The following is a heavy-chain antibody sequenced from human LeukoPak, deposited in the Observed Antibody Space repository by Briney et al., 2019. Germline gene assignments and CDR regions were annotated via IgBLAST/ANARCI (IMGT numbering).Heavy chain of an antibody. Sequence: RGSLRLSCAASGFSFSSYGMSWVRQGPGKGLEWVSTITGSGGNTDYADSVKGRFTISRDNSKNTLYLQMHSLRAEDTAVYYCAVDWYDSSGYGTFDYWGQGTLVTVSS. V-gene: IGHV3-23*01. J-gene: IGHJ4*02. CDR1: GFSFSSYG. CDR2: ITGSGGNT. CDR3: AVDWYDSSGYGTFDY. D-gene: IGHD3-22*01.